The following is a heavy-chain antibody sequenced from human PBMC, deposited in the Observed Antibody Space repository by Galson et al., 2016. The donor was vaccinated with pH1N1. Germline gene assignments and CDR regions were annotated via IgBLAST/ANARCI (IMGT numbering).Heavy chain of an antibody. Sequence: SLRLSCAASGFTFSETWMNWFRQAPGKGLEWVANIKKDGSEKNYVDSVKGRFTISRDNAKTSLYLQLNNLRADDTALYYFAAGWGWLGDYWGQGTLVTVSS. J-gene: IGHJ4*02. V-gene: IGHV3-7*01. CDR1: GFTFSETW. D-gene: IGHD6-19*01. CDR3: AAGWGWLGDY. CDR2: IKKDGSEK.